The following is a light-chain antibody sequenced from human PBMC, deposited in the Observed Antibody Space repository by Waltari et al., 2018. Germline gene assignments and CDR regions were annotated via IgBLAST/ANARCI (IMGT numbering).Light chain of an antibody. V-gene: IGLV1-40*01. CDR3: QSYDSSLSGSV. CDR2: NNA. Sequence: QSVLTQPPSVSGAPGQRVTMSCTGSSSNIGAGYAVHWYQQLPGTAPKLLVYNNANRPSGVPDRFSGSKSGTSASRAITGLQPDDEADYYCQSYDSSLSGSVFGGGTKLTVL. J-gene: IGLJ3*02. CDR1: SSNIGAGYA.